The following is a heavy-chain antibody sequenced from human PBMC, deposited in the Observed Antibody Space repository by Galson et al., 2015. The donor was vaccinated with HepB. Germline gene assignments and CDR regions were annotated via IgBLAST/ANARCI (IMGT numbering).Heavy chain of an antibody. Sequence: LTCSVSHGSINNYYWSWIRQSPGNRLEWIGYIYYNGDTNYNPSLGYRVGMSVDTSINQVSLWLTPVTAADTAVYYCARHPGRGSVGYAFDLWGQGTLVTVSA. CDR3: ARHPGRGSVGYAFDL. J-gene: IGHJ4*02. CDR1: HGSINNYY. CDR2: IYYNGDT. V-gene: IGHV4-59*08. D-gene: IGHD2-2*01.